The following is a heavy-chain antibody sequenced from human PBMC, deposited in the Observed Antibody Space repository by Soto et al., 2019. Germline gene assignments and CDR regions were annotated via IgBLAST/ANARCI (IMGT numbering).Heavy chain of an antibody. CDR3: ARGTRWLSDIVVVPAAIDY. J-gene: IGHJ4*02. V-gene: IGHV4-39*01. CDR2: IYYSGST. CDR1: GGSISSSSYY. Sequence: QLQLQESGPGLVKPSETLSLTCTVSGGSISSSSYYWGWIRQPPGKGLEWIGSIYYSGSTYYNPSLKSRVTISVDTSKDQFSLKLSYVTAADTAVYYCARGTRWLSDIVVVPAAIDYWGQGTLVTVSS. D-gene: IGHD2-2*01.